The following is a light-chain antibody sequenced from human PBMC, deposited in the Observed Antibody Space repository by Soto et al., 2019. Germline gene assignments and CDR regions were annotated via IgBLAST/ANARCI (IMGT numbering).Light chain of an antibody. CDR1: QSVTGNY. Sequence: EIVLTQSPGTQSLYPGERATLSCGASQSVTGNYLAWYQQKPGQPPRLLIFGASTRATGIPDRFSGSGSGTDFTLTISRLEPEDFAVYYCQHYGSSWTFGQGSKVDIK. CDR3: QHYGSSWT. V-gene: IGKV3-20*01. J-gene: IGKJ1*01. CDR2: GAS.